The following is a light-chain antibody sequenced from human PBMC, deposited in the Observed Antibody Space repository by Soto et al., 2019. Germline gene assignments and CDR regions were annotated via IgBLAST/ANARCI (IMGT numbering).Light chain of an antibody. CDR3: ATWDDRLNGWV. Sequence: QSVLTQAPSVSGTPGQRVTISCSGNISNIGTNTVNWYQQLPGTAPNLLIYITNLRPSGVTDRFSGSKSGISASLAISGLQSDDDSNYFCATWDDRLNGWVFGGGTKVTVL. CDR1: ISNIGTNT. J-gene: IGLJ3*02. V-gene: IGLV1-44*01. CDR2: ITN.